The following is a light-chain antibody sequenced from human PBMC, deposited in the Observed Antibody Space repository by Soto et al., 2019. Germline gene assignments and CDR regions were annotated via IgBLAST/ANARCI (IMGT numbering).Light chain of an antibody. J-gene: IGKJ5*01. V-gene: IGKV3-15*01. CDR3: QQYNNWPPIT. CDR1: QSVSSN. CDR2: GAS. Sequence: VVTAEYTNTLSGSPRARAPLSCRPSQSVSSNLAWYQQKPGQAPRLLVYGASTRATGIPARFSGSGSGTEFTLTISSLQSEDFAVYYCQQYNNWPPITFGQGTRLEI.